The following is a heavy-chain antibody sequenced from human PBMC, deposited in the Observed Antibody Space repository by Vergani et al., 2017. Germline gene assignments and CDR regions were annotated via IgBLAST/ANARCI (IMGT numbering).Heavy chain of an antibody. V-gene: IGHV3-15*01. CDR1: GFSFSNAW. D-gene: IGHD1-1*01. CDR3: AKYRNWNDGYFDY. Sequence: EVQLVESGGGLVKPGGSLRLSCAASGFSFSNAWMTWVRQGPGKGLEWVGRIKSQIDGGTTDYAAPVKGRFTISRDDSTNMLYLHMNSLRAEDTAVYYCAKYRNWNDGYFDYWGQGTLVTFSS. J-gene: IGHJ4*02. CDR2: IKSQIDGGTT.